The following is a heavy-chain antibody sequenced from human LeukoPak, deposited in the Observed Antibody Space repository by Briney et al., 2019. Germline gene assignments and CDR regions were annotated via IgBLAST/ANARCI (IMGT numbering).Heavy chain of an antibody. CDR1: GFTFSSYA. D-gene: IGHD3-10*01. Sequence: PGGSLRLSCAASGFTFSSYAMSWVRQAPGKGLEWVSAISGSGGSTYYADSVKGRFTITRDNAKNSLYLQMNSLRAEDTAVYYCARGLWFGDENPPYFDYWGQGILVTVSS. CDR3: ARGLWFGDENPPYFDY. J-gene: IGHJ4*02. V-gene: IGHV3-23*01. CDR2: ISGSGGST.